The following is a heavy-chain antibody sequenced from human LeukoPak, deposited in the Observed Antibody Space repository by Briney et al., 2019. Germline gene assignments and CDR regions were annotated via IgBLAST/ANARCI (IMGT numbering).Heavy chain of an antibody. CDR1: GFTFSNAW. V-gene: IGHV3-15*07. CDR3: ATDFYDGT. Sequence: GGSLRLSCATSGFTFSNAWMNWVRQAPGKGLEWVGRIRSNSDGGTIDYAAPVKGRFTLSRDDSKTTLYLQMNSLQTEDTAVYYCATDFYDGTWGQGTLVTVSS. D-gene: IGHD3-22*01. CDR2: IRSNSDGGTI. J-gene: IGHJ5*02.